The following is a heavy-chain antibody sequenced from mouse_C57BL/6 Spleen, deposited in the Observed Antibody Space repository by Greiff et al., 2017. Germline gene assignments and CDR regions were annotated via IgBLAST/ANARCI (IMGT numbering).Heavy chain of an antibody. J-gene: IGHJ2*01. CDR2: INPYNGGT. D-gene: IGHD1-1*01. Sequence: VQLQQSGPVLVKPGASVKMSCKAPGYTFTDYYMNWVKQSHGKSLEWIGVINPYNGGTSYNQKFKGKATLTVDKSSSTAYMELNSLTSEDSAVYYGARSSTTVVDYWGQGTTLTVSS. CDR1: GYTFTDYY. CDR3: ARSSTTVVDY. V-gene: IGHV1-19*01.